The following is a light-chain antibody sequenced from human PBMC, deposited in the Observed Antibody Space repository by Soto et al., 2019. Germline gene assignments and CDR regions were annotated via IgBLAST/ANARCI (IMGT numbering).Light chain of an antibody. J-gene: IGKJ1*01. CDR1: QSVSSSY. Sequence: EVVLTQSPGTLSLSPGERATLSCRASQSVSSSYLAWYQQKPGQAPRLLIYGASSRATGIPDRFSGSGSGTDFTLTIIRLEPEDFAVYYCQQWGTFGQGTKVDIK. CDR3: QQWGT. V-gene: IGKV3-20*01. CDR2: GAS.